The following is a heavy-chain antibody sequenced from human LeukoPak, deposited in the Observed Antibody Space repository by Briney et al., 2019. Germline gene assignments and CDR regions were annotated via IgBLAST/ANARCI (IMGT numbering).Heavy chain of an antibody. Sequence: GSLRLSCAVSGITLSNYGMSWIRQAPGKGLEWVSYISSSGSTIYYADSVKGRFTISRDNAKNSLYLQMNSLRAEDTAVYYCARLLSGYGRYFDYWGQGTLVTVSS. CDR2: ISSSGSTI. D-gene: IGHD5-12*01. CDR3: ARLLSGYGRYFDY. CDR1: GITLSNYG. J-gene: IGHJ4*02. V-gene: IGHV3-11*01.